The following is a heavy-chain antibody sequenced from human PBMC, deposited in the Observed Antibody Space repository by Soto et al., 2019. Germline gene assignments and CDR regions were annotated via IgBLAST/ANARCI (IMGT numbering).Heavy chain of an antibody. CDR3: ARISSVDPYGYVNGGLDV. CDR1: GGSIRSYY. J-gene: IGHJ6*02. CDR2: FYHSGNS. Sequence: QVQLQQSGPGLVKPSETLSLTCSVSGGSIRSYYWSWIRQSPEKGLEWIGYFYHSGNSNYNPSLKRPVTLSVDTSKNQLSLSLRSVTAADTAVYFCARISSVDPYGYVNGGLDVWGQGTTVTVSS. D-gene: IGHD5-18*01. V-gene: IGHV4-59*01.